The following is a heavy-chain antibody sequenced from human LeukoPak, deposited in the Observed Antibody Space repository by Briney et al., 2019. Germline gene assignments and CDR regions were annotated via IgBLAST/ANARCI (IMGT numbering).Heavy chain of an antibody. CDR2: ISYDGSNK. J-gene: IGHJ4*02. V-gene: IGHV3-30*18. CDR3: AKVWSDSSGYYPDY. Sequence: PGGSLRLSCAASGFTFSSYGMHWVRQAPGKGLEWVAVISYDGSNKYYADSVKGRFTISRDNSKNTLYLQMNSLRAEDTAVYYCAKVWSDSSGYYPDYWGQGTLVTVSS. D-gene: IGHD3-22*01. CDR1: GFTFSSYG.